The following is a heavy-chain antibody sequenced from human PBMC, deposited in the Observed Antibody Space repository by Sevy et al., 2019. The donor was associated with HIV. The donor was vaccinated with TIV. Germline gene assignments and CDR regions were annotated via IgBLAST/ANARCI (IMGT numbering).Heavy chain of an antibody. CDR2: ISGSGGST. V-gene: IGHV3-23*01. D-gene: IGHD3-3*02. CDR1: GFTFSTYA. CDR3: AKGDSTFYGLDV. J-gene: IGHJ6*02. Sequence: GGSLRLSCVASGFTFSTYAMSWVRQAPGKGLEWVSAISGSGGSTCYADSVKGRFTISRDKSKNTLYLQLNSLRVEDTAVFYCAKGDSTFYGLDVWGQGTTVTVSS.